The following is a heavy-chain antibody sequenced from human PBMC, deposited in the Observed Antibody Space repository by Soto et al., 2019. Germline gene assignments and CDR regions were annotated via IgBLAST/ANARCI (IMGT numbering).Heavy chain of an antibody. J-gene: IGHJ6*02. D-gene: IGHD3-10*01. CDR1: GGSVSSGSYY. Sequence: LETLSLTCTVSGGSVSSGSYYWSWIRQPPGKGLEWIGYIYYSGSTNYNPSLKSRVTTSVDTSKNQFSLKLSSVTAADTAVYYCAREGKVDVGLYGMDVWGQGTTVTVSS. V-gene: IGHV4-61*01. CDR3: AREGKVDVGLYGMDV. CDR2: IYYSGST.